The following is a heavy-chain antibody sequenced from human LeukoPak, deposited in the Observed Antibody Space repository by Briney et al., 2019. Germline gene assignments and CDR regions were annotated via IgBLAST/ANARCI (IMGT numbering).Heavy chain of an antibody. V-gene: IGHV3-23*01. CDR3: AKESSRRFDFGH. CDR1: GFTVSNSA. CDR2: ISGIDERE. Sequence: PGGSLRLSCAAAGFTVSNSAMDWFRQAPGKGLEWVSSISGIDEREFYADSVKGRFTISRDTSKNTLDLQMHSLRAEDTALYYCAKESSRRFDFGHWGQGTLVTVSS. J-gene: IGHJ4*02. D-gene: IGHD3-3*01.